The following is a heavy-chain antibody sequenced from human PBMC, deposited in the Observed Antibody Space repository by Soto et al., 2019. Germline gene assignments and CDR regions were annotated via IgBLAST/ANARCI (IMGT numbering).Heavy chain of an antibody. CDR3: ARRSIRTYYMDV. J-gene: IGHJ6*03. CDR2: MYYSGDT. V-gene: IGHV4-59*12. Sequence: QVQLQESGPGLVKPSAPLSLTCSVSGGSLTSYNWSWVRQAPGKGLEWIGYMYYSGDTNYNPSLKSRVTTSVDTSKNQSSLKLTSVTGADTAVYYSARRSIRTYYMDVWVKWTTVTVCS. D-gene: IGHD3-10*01. CDR1: GGSLTSYN.